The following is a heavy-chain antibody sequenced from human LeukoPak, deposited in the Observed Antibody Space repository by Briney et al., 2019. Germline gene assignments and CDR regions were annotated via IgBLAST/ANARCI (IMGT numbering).Heavy chain of an antibody. Sequence: SETLSLTCTVSGGSISSGSYYWSWIRQPAGKGLEWIGRIYTSGSTNYNPSLKSRVTISVDTSKNQFSLKLSSVTAADTAVYYCARERYYYGSGSYYNTRDYRGQGTLVTVSS. CDR2: IYTSGST. V-gene: IGHV4-61*02. D-gene: IGHD3-10*01. CDR3: ARERYYYGSGSYYNTRDY. CDR1: GGSISSGSYY. J-gene: IGHJ4*02.